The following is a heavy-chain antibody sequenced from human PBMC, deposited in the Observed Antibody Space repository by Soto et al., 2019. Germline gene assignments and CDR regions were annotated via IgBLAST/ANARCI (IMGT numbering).Heavy chain of an antibody. CDR3: AKDRALRYFDWLTQEFDY. CDR1: GFTFSSYA. D-gene: IGHD3-9*01. J-gene: IGHJ4*02. Sequence: GGSLRLSCAASGFTFSSYAMSWVRQAPGKGLEWVSAISGSGGSTYYADSVKGRFTISRDNSKNTLYLQMNSLRAEDTAVYYCAKDRALRYFDWLTQEFDYWGQGTLVTVSS. CDR2: ISGSGGST. V-gene: IGHV3-23*01.